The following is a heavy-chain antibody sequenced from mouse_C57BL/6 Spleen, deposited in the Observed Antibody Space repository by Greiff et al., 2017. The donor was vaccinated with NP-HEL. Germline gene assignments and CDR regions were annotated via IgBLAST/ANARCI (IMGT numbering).Heavy chain of an antibody. J-gene: IGHJ3*01. V-gene: IGHV1-55*01. CDR2: IYPGSGST. D-gene: IGHD2-4*01. CDR1: GYTFTSYW. Sequence: VQLQQPGAELVKPGASVKMSCKASGYTFTSYWITWVKQRPGQGLEWIGDIYPGSGSTNYNEKFKSKATLTVDTSASTAYMQLSSLTSEDSAVYYCAREVDDYDGPSWFAYWGQGTLVTVSA. CDR3: AREVDDYDGPSWFAY.